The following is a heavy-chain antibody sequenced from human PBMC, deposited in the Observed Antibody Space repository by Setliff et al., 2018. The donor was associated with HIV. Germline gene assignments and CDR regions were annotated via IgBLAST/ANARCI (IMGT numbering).Heavy chain of an antibody. CDR1: GFTFSSYA. CDR3: AKDVARRLAAIGRRGFFDS. V-gene: IGHV3-30*02. Sequence: GGSLRLSCEASGFTFSSYAMHWVRQAPGKGLEWVAFLRFDGSNQYYADSVKGRFTISRDNSGNTLYLQMHSLTPEDTAVYYCAKDVARRLAAIGRRGFFDSWGQGTLVTVSS. J-gene: IGHJ4*02. D-gene: IGHD6-13*01. CDR2: LRFDGSNQ.